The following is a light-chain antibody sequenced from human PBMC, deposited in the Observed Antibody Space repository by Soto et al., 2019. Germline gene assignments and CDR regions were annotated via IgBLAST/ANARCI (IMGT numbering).Light chain of an antibody. CDR3: SSYTSSSTLNV. CDR1: SSDVGGYNY. Sequence: QSVLTQPASVSGSPGQSITISCTGTSSDVGGYNYVSWYQQHPGKAPKLMIYDVSNRPSGVSNRFSGSKSGNTASLTISGLHAEDEADYYCSSYTSSSTLNVFGTGTKVNVL. CDR2: DVS. V-gene: IGLV2-14*01. J-gene: IGLJ1*01.